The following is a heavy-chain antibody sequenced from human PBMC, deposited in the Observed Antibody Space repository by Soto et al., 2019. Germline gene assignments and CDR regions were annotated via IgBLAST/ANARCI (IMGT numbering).Heavy chain of an antibody. Sequence: SETLSLTCAVYCGSFSGYYWSWIRQPPGKGLEWIGEINHSGSTNYNPSLKSRVTISVDTSKNQFSLKLSSVTAADTAVYYCASFVDTAMVSVGYYYYGMDVWGQGTTVT. V-gene: IGHV4-34*01. CDR3: ASFVDTAMVSVGYYYYGMDV. CDR2: INHSGST. D-gene: IGHD5-18*01. CDR1: CGSFSGYY. J-gene: IGHJ6*02.